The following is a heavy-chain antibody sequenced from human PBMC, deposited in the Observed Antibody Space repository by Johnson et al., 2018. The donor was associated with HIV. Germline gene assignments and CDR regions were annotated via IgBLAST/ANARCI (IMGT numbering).Heavy chain of an antibody. CDR1: GITVSLNY. J-gene: IGHJ3*02. CDR3: TTMGGQWEQLGDAFDI. CDR2: INCNGGST. Sequence: VQLVESGGGLVQPGGSLRLSCAVSGITVSLNYMCWVRQAPGKGLEWVSCINCNGGSTGYEDSVKGRFTISRDNAKNSLYLQMNSLKTEDTGVYYCTTMGGQWEQLGDAFDIWGQGTMVTVSS. D-gene: IGHD1-26*01. V-gene: IGHV3-20*04.